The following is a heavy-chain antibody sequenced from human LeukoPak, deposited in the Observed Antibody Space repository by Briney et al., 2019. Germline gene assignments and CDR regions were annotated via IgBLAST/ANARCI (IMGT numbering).Heavy chain of an antibody. CDR3: ARDDSSGWYFVGYYYYGMDV. J-gene: IGHJ6*02. D-gene: IGHD6-19*01. V-gene: IGHV3-7*01. CDR2: IKQDGSEK. Sequence: GGSLRLSCAASGFTLSSYAMSWLRQAPGKGLEWVANIKQDGSEKYYVDSVKGRFTISRDNAKNSLYLQMNSLRAEDTAVYYCARDDSSGWYFVGYYYYGMDVWGQGTTVTVSS. CDR1: GFTLSSYA.